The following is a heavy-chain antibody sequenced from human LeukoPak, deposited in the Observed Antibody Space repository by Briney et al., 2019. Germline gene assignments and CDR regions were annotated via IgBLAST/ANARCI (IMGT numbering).Heavy chain of an antibody. Sequence: PGGSLRLSCAASGFTFSSYWISWVRQAPGKGLEWVANIKQDGSEKYYVDSVKGRFTISRDNAKNSLYLQMNSLRAEDTAVYYCARDYYDSRGYSRGYFDYWGQGTLVTVSS. CDR1: GFTFSSYW. J-gene: IGHJ4*02. CDR2: IKQDGSEK. CDR3: ARDYYDSRGYSRGYFDY. V-gene: IGHV3-7*01. D-gene: IGHD3-22*01.